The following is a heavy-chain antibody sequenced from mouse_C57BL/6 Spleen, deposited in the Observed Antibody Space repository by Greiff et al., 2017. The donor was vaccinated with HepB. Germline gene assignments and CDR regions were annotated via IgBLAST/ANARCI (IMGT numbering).Heavy chain of an antibody. D-gene: IGHD3-1*01. V-gene: IGHV1-82*01. CDR2: IYPGAGDT. CDR3: ASSTAALATGFAY. CDR1: GYAFSSSW. J-gene: IGHJ3*01. Sequence: QVQLKESGPELVKPGASVKISCKASGYAFSSSWMNWVKQRPGKGLEWIGRIYPGAGDTNYNGKFKGKATLTADQSSSPAYMQLRSLTSEDSAVYVCASSTAALATGFAYWGQGTLVTVSA.